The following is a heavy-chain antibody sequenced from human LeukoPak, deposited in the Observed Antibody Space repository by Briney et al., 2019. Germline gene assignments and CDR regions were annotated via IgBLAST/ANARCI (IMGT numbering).Heavy chain of an antibody. CDR1: GYTFTGYF. J-gene: IGHJ4*02. CDR2: INPNSGGT. Sequence: ASVKVSCKASGYTFTGYFMHWVRQAPGQGLEWMGWINPNSGGTNYVQTFQGRVTMTRDTSVSTAYMELSSLTSDDTAVYYCTRVAYCTNGVCYRYFDYWGQGTLVTVSS. CDR3: TRVAYCTNGVCYRYFDY. D-gene: IGHD2-8*01. V-gene: IGHV1-2*02.